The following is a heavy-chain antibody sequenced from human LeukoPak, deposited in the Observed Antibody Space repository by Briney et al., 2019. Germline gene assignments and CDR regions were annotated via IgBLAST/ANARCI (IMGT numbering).Heavy chain of an antibody. CDR3: ARGKTSDDIIEDAFDI. D-gene: IGHD3-10*01. Sequence: GGSLRLSCVASGFTFSSYAMTWVRQAPGKGLEWVTFIRSDGSNKYHADSVKGRFTISRDNSKNTLYLQMNSLRAEDTAIYYCARGKTSDDIIEDAFDIWGQGTMVAVSS. CDR1: GFTFSSYA. CDR2: IRSDGSNK. V-gene: IGHV3-30*02. J-gene: IGHJ3*02.